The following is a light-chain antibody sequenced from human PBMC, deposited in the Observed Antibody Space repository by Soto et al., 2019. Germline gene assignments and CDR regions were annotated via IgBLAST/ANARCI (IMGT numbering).Light chain of an antibody. J-gene: IGLJ1*01. CDR2: NND. Sequence: QAVVTQPPSASXXPGQRVTISCSGSSSNIGTYTVNWYQQFPGTAPKLLIYNNDQRPSGVPDRFSGFKYGTAASLAISGLQSEDEAEYYCAAWDDSLSGLYVFGTATKLTVL. CDR1: SSNIGTYT. V-gene: IGLV1-44*01. CDR3: AAWDDSLSGLYV.